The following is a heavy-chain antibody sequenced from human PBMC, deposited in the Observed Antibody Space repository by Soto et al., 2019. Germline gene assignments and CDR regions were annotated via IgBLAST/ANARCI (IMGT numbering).Heavy chain of an antibody. CDR2: IIPIFGTA. J-gene: IGHJ4*02. V-gene: IGHV1-69*06. Sequence: QVQLVQSGAEVKKPGSSVKVSCKASGGTFSSYAISWVRQAPGQGLEWMGGIIPIFGTANYAQKFQGRVTITSDKSTSTAYMELSSLRSEDTAVYYCAREMITFGGVIVKGSGTFDYCGQGTLVTVSS. CDR1: GGTFSSYA. D-gene: IGHD3-16*02. CDR3: AREMITFGGVIVKGSGTFDY.